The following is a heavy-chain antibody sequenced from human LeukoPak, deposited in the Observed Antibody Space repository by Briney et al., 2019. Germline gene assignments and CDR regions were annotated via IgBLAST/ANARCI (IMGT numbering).Heavy chain of an antibody. D-gene: IGHD4-17*01. CDR2: ISGSGGST. CDR3: ARAEHDYGDHFDY. V-gene: IGHV3-23*01. CDR1: GFTFSSYA. Sequence: GGSLRLSCAASGFTFSSYAMSWVRQAPGKGLEWVSAISGSGGSTYYADSVKGRFTISRDNSKNTLYLQMNSLRAEDTAVYYCARAEHDYGDHFDYWGQGTLVTVSS. J-gene: IGHJ4*02.